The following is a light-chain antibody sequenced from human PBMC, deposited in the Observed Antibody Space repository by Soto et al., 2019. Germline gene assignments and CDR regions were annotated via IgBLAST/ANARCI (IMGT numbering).Light chain of an antibody. Sequence: EIVLTQSPGTLSLSPGERATLSCRASQSVSINYVAWYQQRPGQAPRLLIYDASNRATGIPARFSGSGSGTDFTLTINSLEPEDSAVYYCQQRSNWPSITFGQGTRLEIK. CDR3: QQRSNWPSIT. V-gene: IGKV3-11*01. J-gene: IGKJ5*01. CDR1: QSVSIN. CDR2: DAS.